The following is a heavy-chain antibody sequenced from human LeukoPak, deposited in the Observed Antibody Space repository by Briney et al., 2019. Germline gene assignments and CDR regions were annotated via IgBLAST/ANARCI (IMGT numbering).Heavy chain of an antibody. CDR2: INSDGSEG. V-gene: IGHV3-7*03. D-gene: IGHD2-2*01. CDR3: AASLPNIVVVPATKGPFGY. CDR1: GFTFSGFW. Sequence: GGSLRLSCAVSGFTFSGFWMSWSRQAPGKGLEWVASINSDGSEGYYADVVKGRFTISRDNAKNSLYLQINSLRAEDTAVYYCAASLPNIVVVPATKGPFGYWGQGALVTVSS. J-gene: IGHJ4*02.